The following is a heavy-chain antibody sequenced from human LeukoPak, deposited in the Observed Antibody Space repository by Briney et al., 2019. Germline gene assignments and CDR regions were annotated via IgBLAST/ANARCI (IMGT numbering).Heavy chain of an antibody. Sequence: GGSLRLSCAASGFTVSSNYMRWVRQAPGKGLEWVSVIYSGGSTYYADSVKGRFTISRDNSKNTLYLQMNSLRAEDTAVYYCARAAGPRGELRYFDWLGGGYYFDYWGQGTLVTVSS. CDR1: GFTVSSNY. CDR3: ARAAGPRGELRYFDWLGGGYYFDY. D-gene: IGHD3-9*01. J-gene: IGHJ4*02. V-gene: IGHV3-53*01. CDR2: IYSGGST.